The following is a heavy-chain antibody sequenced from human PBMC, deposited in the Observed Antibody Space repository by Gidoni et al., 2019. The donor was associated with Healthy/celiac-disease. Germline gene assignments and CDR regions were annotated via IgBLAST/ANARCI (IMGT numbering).Heavy chain of an antibody. J-gene: IGHJ6*02. Sequence: EVQLVESGGGLVKPGGSLRLSCAASGFTFSSYSMNWVRQAPGTGLEWVSSISSSSSYIYYADSVKGRFTISRDNAKNSLYLQMNSLRAEDTAVYYCARGWLDDYGMDVWGQGTTVTVSS. CDR1: GFTFSSYS. CDR3: ARGWLDDYGMDV. V-gene: IGHV3-21*01. D-gene: IGHD5-12*01. CDR2: ISSSSSYI.